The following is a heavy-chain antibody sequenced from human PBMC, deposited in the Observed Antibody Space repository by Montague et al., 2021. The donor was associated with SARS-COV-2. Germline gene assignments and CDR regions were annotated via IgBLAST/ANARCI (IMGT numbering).Heavy chain of an antibody. J-gene: IGHJ5*02. CDR3: ARTEYNWNDWFDP. Sequence: SETLSLTCSVSGGSISSYYWSWIRQFPGKGLEWIGYIFHSGITDXNPSLKSRVAISVDMSKNQFSLQLNSVTAADSAVYYCARTEYNWNDWFDPWGQGTLVTVSS. CDR1: GGSISSYY. V-gene: IGHV4-59*13. D-gene: IGHD1-20*01. CDR2: IFHSGIT.